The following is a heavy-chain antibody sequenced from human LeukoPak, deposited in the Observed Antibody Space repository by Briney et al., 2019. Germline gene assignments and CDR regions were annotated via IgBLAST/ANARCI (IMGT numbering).Heavy chain of an antibody. CDR2: IYSGGST. CDR1: GFTFRSYW. CDR3: ARGGTREADSSTPMIDY. Sequence: GGSLRLSCAASGFTFRSYWMSWVRQAPGKGLEWVSVIYSGGSTYYADSVKGRFTISRDNSKNTLYLQMNSLRAEDTAVYYCARGGTREADSSTPMIDYWGQGTLVTVSS. V-gene: IGHV3-53*01. J-gene: IGHJ4*02. D-gene: IGHD3-16*01.